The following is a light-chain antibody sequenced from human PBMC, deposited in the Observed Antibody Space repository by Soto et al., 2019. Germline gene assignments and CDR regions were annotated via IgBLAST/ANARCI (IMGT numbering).Light chain of an antibody. CDR2: DAS. J-gene: IGKJ4*01. Sequence: IVLTQSPATLSLSPGERATLSCRASQSVSSYLAWYQQKPDQAPRLLIYDASNRASGIPARFSGSGSGTDFTLTISSLEPEDFAIYYCQHRSTWPLTFGGGTKVEIK. V-gene: IGKV3-11*01. CDR1: QSVSSY. CDR3: QHRSTWPLT.